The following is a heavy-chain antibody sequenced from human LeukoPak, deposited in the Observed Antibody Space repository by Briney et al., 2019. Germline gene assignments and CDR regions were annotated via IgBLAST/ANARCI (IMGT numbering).Heavy chain of an antibody. CDR2: ISSSGNTK. CDR1: GFTFSSYE. CDR3: AAGTELY. V-gene: IGHV3-48*03. D-gene: IGHD1-1*01. Sequence: GGSLRLACAASGFTFSSYEMNWVRQAPGKGLEWVSYISSSGNTKYYADSVKGRFTISRDNTKKSLYLQMNSLRAEDTAVYYCAAGTELYSGQGTLVTVSS. J-gene: IGHJ4*02.